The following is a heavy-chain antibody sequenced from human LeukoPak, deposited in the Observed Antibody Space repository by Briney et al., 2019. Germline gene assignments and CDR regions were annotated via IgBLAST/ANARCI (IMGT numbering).Heavy chain of an antibody. J-gene: IGHJ4*02. Sequence: PGGSLRLSCAASGFTFSNYGMHSVRQAPGKGLEWVAVVSYDGINTDYSDSVKGRFTISRDNSKNTLYLQMNSLRAEDTAVYYCAKDHGIYYHLLSYNFVYWGQGTLVTVSS. D-gene: IGHD2-2*01. CDR1: GFTFSNYG. CDR2: VSYDGINT. V-gene: IGHV3-30*18. CDR3: AKDHGIYYHLLSYNFVY.